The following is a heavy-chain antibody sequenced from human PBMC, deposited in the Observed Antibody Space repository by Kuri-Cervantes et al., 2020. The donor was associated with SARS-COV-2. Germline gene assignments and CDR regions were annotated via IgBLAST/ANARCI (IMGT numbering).Heavy chain of an antibody. Sequence: LETLSLTCTVSGGSISSYYWSWIQQPPGKGLEWIGYIYYSGSTNYNPSLKSRITISVDTSKNRFSLKLSSVTAADTAVYYCARLTTSYFDYWGQGTLVTVSS. D-gene: IGHD4-11*01. J-gene: IGHJ4*02. CDR3: ARLTTSYFDY. CDR1: GGSISSYY. V-gene: IGHV4-59*08. CDR2: IYYSGST.